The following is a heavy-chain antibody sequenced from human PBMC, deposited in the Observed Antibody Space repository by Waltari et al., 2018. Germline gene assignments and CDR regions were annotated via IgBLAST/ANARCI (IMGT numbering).Heavy chain of an antibody. CDR1: GFTLSASA. J-gene: IGHJ4*02. V-gene: IGHV3-73*01. Sequence: EVQLVESGGGLVQPGGSLKLSCAASGFTLSASAVHWVRQASGKGLEWVCRIRSRAGDYATTYTVSVRGRFTISRDDSKNTAYLQLNSLKTEDTAVYYCSVGATAPWGQGTLVTVSS. CDR2: IRSRAGDYAT. D-gene: IGHD1-26*01. CDR3: SVGATAP.